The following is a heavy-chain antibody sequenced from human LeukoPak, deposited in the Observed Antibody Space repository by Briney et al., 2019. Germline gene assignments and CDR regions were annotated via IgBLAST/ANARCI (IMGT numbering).Heavy chain of an antibody. J-gene: IGHJ6*03. CDR1: GGSISSSSYY. CDR3: ARGTSSEQPEVPAPTSARYYYYMDV. Sequence: SETLSLTCTVSGGSISSSSYYWGWIRQPPGKGLEWIGSIYYSGSTNYNPSLKSRVTISVDTSKNQFSLKLSSVTAADTAVYYCARGTSSEQPEVPAPTSARYYYYMDVWGKGTTVTVSS. CDR2: IYYSGST. V-gene: IGHV4-39*07. D-gene: IGHD2-2*01.